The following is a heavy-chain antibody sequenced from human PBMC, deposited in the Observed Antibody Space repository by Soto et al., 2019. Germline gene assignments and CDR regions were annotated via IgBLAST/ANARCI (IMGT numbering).Heavy chain of an antibody. CDR1: GVTFTSYA. CDR3: ARDDWGYHYYYYAMDI. V-gene: IGHV1-69*01. D-gene: IGHD2-21*01. CDR2: IISVFGTT. J-gene: IGHJ6*02. Sequence: QVQLVQSGAEVKKPGSSVRVSCKTSGVTFTSYAISWVRQAPGQGLEWMGGIISVFGTTTYAQKFQGRVTITADVSTSTAYMELSSLTSGDTAMYYCARDDWGYHYYYYAMDIWGQGTAVTVSS.